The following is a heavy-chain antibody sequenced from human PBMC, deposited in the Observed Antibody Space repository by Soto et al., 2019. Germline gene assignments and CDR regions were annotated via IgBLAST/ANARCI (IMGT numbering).Heavy chain of an antibody. D-gene: IGHD3-9*01. J-gene: IGHJ3*02. CDR3: ARGVSLTPTDAFDI. CDR1: GGSFSGYY. CDR2: INHSGST. V-gene: IGHV4-34*01. Sequence: SETLSLTCAVYGGSFSGYYWSWIRQPPGKGLEWIGEINHSGSTNYNPSLKSRVTISVDTSKNQFSLKLSSVTAADTAVYYCARGVSLTPTDAFDIWGQGTMVTVSS.